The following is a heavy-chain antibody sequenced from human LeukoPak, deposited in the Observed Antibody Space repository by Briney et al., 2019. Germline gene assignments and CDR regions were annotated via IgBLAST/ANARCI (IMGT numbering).Heavy chain of an antibody. CDR3: AKASSSWTFAYFDY. Sequence: GGSLRLSCAASGFTFDDYAMHWVRQAPGKGLEWVSGISWNSGSIGYADSVKGRFTISRDNAKNSLYLQMNSLRAEDTALYYCAKASSSWTFAYFDYWGQGTPVTVSS. CDR2: ISWNSGSI. CDR1: GFTFDDYA. V-gene: IGHV3-9*01. J-gene: IGHJ4*02. D-gene: IGHD6-13*01.